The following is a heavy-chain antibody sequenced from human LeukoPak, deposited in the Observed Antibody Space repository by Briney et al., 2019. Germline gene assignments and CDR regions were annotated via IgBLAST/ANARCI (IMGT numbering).Heavy chain of an antibody. J-gene: IGHJ4*02. CDR3: AKDGGATYYYDSSGHLFDY. V-gene: IGHV3-23*01. Sequence: QPGGSLRLSCAASGFTFSSYAMAWVRQAPGKGLEWVSAIRETGSSTYYADSVKGRFTISRDNSKNTLYLQMNSLRAEDTAVYYFAKDGGATYYYDSSGHLFDYWGQGTLVTVSS. CDR2: IRETGSST. CDR1: GFTFSSYA. D-gene: IGHD3-22*01.